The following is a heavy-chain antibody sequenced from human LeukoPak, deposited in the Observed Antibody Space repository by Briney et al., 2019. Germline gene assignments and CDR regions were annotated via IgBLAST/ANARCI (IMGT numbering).Heavy chain of an antibody. CDR1: GGTFSSYA. V-gene: IGHV1-69*05. CDR3: AIDDIVVVPAAIFDY. Sequence: GASVKVSCKASGGTFSSYAISWVRQAPGQGLEWMGGIIPIFGTANYAQKFQGRVTITTDESTSTAYMELSSLRSEDTAVYYCAIDDIVVVPAAIFDYWGQGTLVTVSS. D-gene: IGHD2-2*02. J-gene: IGHJ4*02. CDR2: IIPIFGTA.